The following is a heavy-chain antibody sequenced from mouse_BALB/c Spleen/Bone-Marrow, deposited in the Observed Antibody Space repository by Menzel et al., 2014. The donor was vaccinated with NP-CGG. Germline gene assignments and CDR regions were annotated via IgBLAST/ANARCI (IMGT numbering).Heavy chain of an antibody. CDR3: ARWLPLAY. CDR1: GFNIKDTY. J-gene: IGHJ3*01. D-gene: IGHD2-2*01. Sequence: EVHLVESGAELVKPGASVKLSCTASGFNIKDTYMHRVKQRPEQGLEWIGRIDPANGNTKYDPKFQGKATITADTSSNTAYLQLSSLTSEDTAVYYCARWLPLAYWGQGTLVTVSA. V-gene: IGHV14-3*02. CDR2: IDPANGNT.